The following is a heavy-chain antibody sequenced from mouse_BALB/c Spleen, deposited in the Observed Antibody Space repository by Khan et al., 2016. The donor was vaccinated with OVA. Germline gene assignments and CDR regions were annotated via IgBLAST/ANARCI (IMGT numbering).Heavy chain of an antibody. CDR1: GFSLSRYN. D-gene: IGHD2-14*01. V-gene: IGHV2-6-4*01. J-gene: IGHJ4*01. CDR3: ARAYYRYDGYYAMDF. Sequence: QVQLKESGPGLVAPSQSLSITCTVSGFSLSRYNIHWVRQPPGKGLEWLGMIWGGGVTDYNSTLKSRLSINKDNSKSQVFLKMNSLQTDDTAMYYCARAYYRYDGYYAMDFWGQGTSVTVPS. CDR2: IWGGGVT.